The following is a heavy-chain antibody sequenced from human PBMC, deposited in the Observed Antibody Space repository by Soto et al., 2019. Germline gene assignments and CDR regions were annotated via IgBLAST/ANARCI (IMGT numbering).Heavy chain of an antibody. Sequence: EVQLVESGGGLVKPGGSLRLSCAASGFTFSNAWMNWVRQAPGKGLEWVGRIKSKTDGGTTDYAAPVKGRFTISRDDSKNTLYLQMNSLRAEDTAVYYCAKDYSSREVGATAAAFDYWGQGTLVTVSS. J-gene: IGHJ4*02. D-gene: IGHD1-26*01. CDR1: GFTFSNAW. CDR3: AKDYSSREVGATAAAFDY. CDR2: IKSKTDGGTT. V-gene: IGHV3-15*07.